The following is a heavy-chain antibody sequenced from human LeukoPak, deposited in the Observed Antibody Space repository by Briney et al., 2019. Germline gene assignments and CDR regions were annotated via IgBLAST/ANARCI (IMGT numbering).Heavy chain of an antibody. CDR1: GFTFSSYW. CDR2: INSDGSST. Sequence: GGSLRLSCAASGFTFSSYWMHWVRQAPGKGLVWVSRINSDGSSTSYADSVKGRFTISRDNAKNTLYLQMNSLRAEDTAVYYCARANYDFWSGYYTGEDAFDIWGQGTMVTVSS. V-gene: IGHV3-74*01. D-gene: IGHD3-3*01. J-gene: IGHJ3*02. CDR3: ARANYDFWSGYYTGEDAFDI.